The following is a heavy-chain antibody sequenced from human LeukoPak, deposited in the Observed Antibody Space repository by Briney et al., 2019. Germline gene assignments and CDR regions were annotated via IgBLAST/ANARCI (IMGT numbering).Heavy chain of an antibody. J-gene: IGHJ3*02. CDR2: ISRSGGSI. Sequence: GGSLRLSCAASEFTFISHSMNWVRQAPGKGLEWVASISRSGGSIYYADSLKGRFTISRDNAKNSLYLQMNSLRAEDTAVYFCARSLKVSAALDVFDIWGQETMVTVSS. D-gene: IGHD2-2*01. CDR1: EFTFISHS. CDR3: ARSLKVSAALDVFDI. V-gene: IGHV3-21*01.